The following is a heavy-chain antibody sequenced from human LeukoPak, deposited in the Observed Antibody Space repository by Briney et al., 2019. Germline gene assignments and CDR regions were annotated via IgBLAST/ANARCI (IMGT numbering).Heavy chain of an antibody. CDR2: ISSSSSYI. CDR3: ARDLGGYAGY. Sequence: GGSLRLSCAASGFTFSSYSMNWVRQAPGKGLEWVSSISSSSSYIYYADSVKGRFTISRDNAKNSLYLQMNSLRAKDTAVYYCARDLGGYAGYWGQGTLVTVSS. V-gene: IGHV3-21*01. J-gene: IGHJ4*02. CDR1: GFTFSSYS. D-gene: IGHD5-12*01.